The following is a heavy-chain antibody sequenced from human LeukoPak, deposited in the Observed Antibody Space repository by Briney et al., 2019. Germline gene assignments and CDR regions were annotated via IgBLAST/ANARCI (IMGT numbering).Heavy chain of an antibody. CDR2: INPSGDNT. J-gene: IGHJ5*02. Sequence: ASVKVSCKASGYTFTNNFMHWVRQAPGQGLEWMGIINPSGDNTWYAQKFQGRVTMTRDMATSTDYMEVSSLRSEDTAVYYCARDNSVGDSTWWFDPWGQGTLVTVSS. V-gene: IGHV1-46*01. CDR1: GYTFTNNF. D-gene: IGHD1-26*01. CDR3: ARDNSVGDSTWWFDP.